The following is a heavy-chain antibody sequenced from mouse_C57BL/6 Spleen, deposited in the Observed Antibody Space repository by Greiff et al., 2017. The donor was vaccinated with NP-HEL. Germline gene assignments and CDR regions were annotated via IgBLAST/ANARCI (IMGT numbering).Heavy chain of an antibody. CDR2: IYPGDGDT. CDR1: GYAFSSSW. D-gene: IGHD2-3*01. CDR3: ARDDGYYLAGCAY. Sequence: VQLQQSGPELVKPGASVKISCKASGYAFSSSWMNWVKQRPGKGLEWIGRIYPGDGDTNYNGKFKGKATLTADKSSSTAYMQLSSLTSEDSAVYCCARDDGYYLAGCAYWGQGTLVTVSA. J-gene: IGHJ3*01. V-gene: IGHV1-82*01.